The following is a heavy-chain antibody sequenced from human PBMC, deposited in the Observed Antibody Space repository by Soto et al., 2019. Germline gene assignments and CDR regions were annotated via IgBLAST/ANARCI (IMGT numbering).Heavy chain of an antibody. CDR1: GYSFTSYW. V-gene: IGHV5-51*01. Sequence: GESLKISCKGSGYSFTSYWIGWVRQMPGKGLEWMGIIYPGDSDTRYSPSFQGQVTISADKSISTAYLQWSSLKASDTAMYYCATYSSSWYGLRFGYRYGMDVWGQGTTVTVS. J-gene: IGHJ6*02. CDR3: ATYSSSWYGLRFGYRYGMDV. D-gene: IGHD6-13*01. CDR2: IYPGDSDT.